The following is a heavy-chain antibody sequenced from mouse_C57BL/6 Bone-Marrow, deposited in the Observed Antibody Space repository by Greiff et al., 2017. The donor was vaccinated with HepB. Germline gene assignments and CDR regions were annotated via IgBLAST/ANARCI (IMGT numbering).Heavy chain of an antibody. CDR2: ISSGGSYT. J-gene: IGHJ3*01. D-gene: IGHD2-2*01. CDR3: ARHPYGYDEFAY. CDR1: GFTFSSYG. V-gene: IGHV5-6*02. Sequence: DVMLVESGGDLVKPGGSLKLSCAASGFTFSSYGMSWVRQTPDKRLEWVATISSGGSYTYYPDSVKGRFTISRDNAKNTLYLQMSSLKSEDTAMYYCARHPYGYDEFAYWGQGTLVTVSA.